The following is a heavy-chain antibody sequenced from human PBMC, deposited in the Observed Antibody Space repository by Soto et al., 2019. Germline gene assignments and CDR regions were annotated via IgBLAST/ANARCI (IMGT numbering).Heavy chain of an antibody. CDR2: IYYSGNT. CDR3: ASYRYCSGGSCYRTFDY. CDR1: GGSISSGDYY. V-gene: IGHV4-30-4*01. D-gene: IGHD2-15*01. Sequence: QVQLQESGPGLVKPSQTLSLTCTVSGGSISSGDYYWSWLRQPPGKGLEWIGYIYYSGNTYYNPSLKSRSSIAVDTSQNQLSLKLSSVTAADTAVYYCASYRYCSGGSCYRTFDYWGQGTLVTVSS. J-gene: IGHJ4*02.